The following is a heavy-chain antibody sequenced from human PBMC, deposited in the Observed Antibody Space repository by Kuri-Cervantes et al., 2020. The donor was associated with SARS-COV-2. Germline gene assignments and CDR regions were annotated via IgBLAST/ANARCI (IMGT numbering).Heavy chain of an antibody. CDR1: GGSINNYC. CDR3: ARDNILFSGSGFDS. D-gene: IGHD1-26*01. Sequence: SETLSLTCSVSGGSINNYCWSWIRQLPGKGLEWIGYFYSSGITNYDPSLKTRVTISADTSKNQLSLKLTSVTAADSAVYYCARDNILFSGSGFDSWGPGALVTVSS. V-gene: IGHV4-59*01. CDR2: FYSSGIT. J-gene: IGHJ4*02.